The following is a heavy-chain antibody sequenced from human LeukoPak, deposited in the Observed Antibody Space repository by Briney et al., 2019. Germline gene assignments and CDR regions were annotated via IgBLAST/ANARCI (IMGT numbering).Heavy chain of an antibody. Sequence: GGSLRLSCAASGFTFSSYAMHWVRQAPGKGLEWVAVIPYDGSNKYYADSVKGRFTISRDNSKNTLYLQMNSLRAEDTAVYYCARDLGAAITPGYYYYYGMDVWGQGTTVTVSS. CDR3: ARDLGAAITPGYYYYYGMDV. V-gene: IGHV3-30*04. D-gene: IGHD2-2*02. CDR2: IPYDGSNK. J-gene: IGHJ6*02. CDR1: GFTFSSYA.